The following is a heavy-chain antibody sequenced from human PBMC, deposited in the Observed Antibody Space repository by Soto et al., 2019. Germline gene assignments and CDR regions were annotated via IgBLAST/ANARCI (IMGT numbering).Heavy chain of an antibody. J-gene: IGHJ4*02. CDR1: GYTFSTYA. Sequence: ASVKVSCKASGYTFSTYAMQWVRQAPGQRLEWMGWINAGNGNTKYSQKFQGRVTITRDTSADIAYMELSSLRSEDTAVYYCARGRDRTRQIAVVITVGYFDYWGQGTLVTVSS. V-gene: IGHV1-3*01. D-gene: IGHD3-22*01. CDR3: ARGRDRTRQIAVVITVGYFDY. CDR2: INAGNGNT.